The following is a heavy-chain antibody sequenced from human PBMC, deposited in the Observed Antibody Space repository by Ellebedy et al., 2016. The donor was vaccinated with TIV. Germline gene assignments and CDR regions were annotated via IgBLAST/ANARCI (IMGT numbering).Heavy chain of an antibody. V-gene: IGHV1-69*13. J-gene: IGHJ4*02. D-gene: IGHD2-2*01. CDR2: IIPIFGTA. Sequence: AASVKVSCKASGGTFSSYAISWVRQAPGQGLEWMGGIIPIFGTANYAQKFQGRVTITADESTSTAYMELSSLRSEDTAVYYCASFSYQLPEEDYWGQGTLVTVSS. CDR3: ASFSYQLPEEDY. CDR1: GGTFSSYA.